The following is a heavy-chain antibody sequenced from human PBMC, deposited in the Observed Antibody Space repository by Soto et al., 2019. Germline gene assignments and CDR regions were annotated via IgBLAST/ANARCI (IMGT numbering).Heavy chain of an antibody. CDR2: IVVGSGNT. CDR3: AGARLDSSSWLDAFDI. D-gene: IGHD6-13*01. J-gene: IGHJ3*02. CDR1: GFTFTSSA. V-gene: IGHV1-58*01. Sequence: ASVKVSCKASGFTFTSSAVQWVRQARGQRLEWIGWIVVGSGNTNYAQKFQERVTITRDMSTSTAYMELSSLRSEDTAVYYCAGARLDSSSWLDAFDIWGQGTVVTVSS.